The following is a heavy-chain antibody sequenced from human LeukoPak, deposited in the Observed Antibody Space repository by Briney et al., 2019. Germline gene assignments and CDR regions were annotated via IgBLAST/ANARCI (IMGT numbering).Heavy chain of an antibody. CDR2: ISGSGGST. D-gene: IGHD2-2*02. J-gene: IGHJ4*02. CDR1: GFTFSSYA. V-gene: IGHV3-23*01. CDR3: ANQYCSSTSCYTNHFDY. Sequence: GGSLRLSCAASGFTFSSYAMSWVRQAPGKGLEWVSAISGSGGSTYYADSVKGRFTISRDNSKNTLYLQMNSLRAEDTAVYYCANQYCSSTSCYTNHFDYWGQGTLVTVSS.